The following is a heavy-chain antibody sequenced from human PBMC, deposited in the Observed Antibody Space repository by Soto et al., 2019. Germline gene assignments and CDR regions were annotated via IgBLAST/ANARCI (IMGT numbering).Heavy chain of an antibody. CDR1: GGSISSGGYY. V-gene: IGHV4-31*03. D-gene: IGHD1-20*01. Sequence: QVQLQESGPGLVKPSQTLSLTCTVSGGSISSGGYYWSWLRQHPGKGLEWIGYIYYSGSTYYNPSPXRXXTIALDTSKNQFSRQLSSVTAADTAVYYCASEPITWAQGTLVTASS. CDR3: ASEPIT. CDR2: IYYSGST. J-gene: IGHJ4*02.